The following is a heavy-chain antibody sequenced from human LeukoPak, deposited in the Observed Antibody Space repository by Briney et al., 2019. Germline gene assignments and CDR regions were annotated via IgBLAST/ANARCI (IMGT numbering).Heavy chain of an antibody. CDR1: GGTFSSYA. V-gene: IGHV1-69*05. Sequence: ASVKVSCKASGGTFSSYAISLVRQAPGQGLDWMGRIIPIFGTANYAQKFQGRVAITTDESTSTAYMELSSLRSEDTAVYYCARDRYYYDSSGATDAFDILSQGTKDTVSS. CDR3: ARDRYYYDSSGATDAFDI. CDR2: IIPIFGTA. D-gene: IGHD3-22*01. J-gene: IGHJ3*02.